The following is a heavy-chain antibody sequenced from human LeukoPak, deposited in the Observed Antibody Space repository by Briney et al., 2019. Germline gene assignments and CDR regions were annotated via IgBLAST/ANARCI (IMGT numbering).Heavy chain of an antibody. CDR3: ARDRLRSTTVTTSLGY. V-gene: IGHV3-30*04. J-gene: IGHJ4*02. CDR1: GFTFSSYT. Sequence: GRSLRLSCAASGFTFSSYTMHSVRQAPRKGLEWVVVVSYDGSNKYYADSVKGLFTISKDNTKNTIYLQINSLRAEDAAVYYCARDRLRSTTVTTSLGYWGQGTMVTVSS. CDR2: VSYDGSNK. D-gene: IGHD4-17*01.